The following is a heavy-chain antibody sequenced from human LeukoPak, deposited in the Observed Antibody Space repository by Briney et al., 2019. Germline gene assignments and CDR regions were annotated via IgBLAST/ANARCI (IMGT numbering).Heavy chain of an antibody. D-gene: IGHD1-26*01. V-gene: IGHV3-30*18. CDR2: ISYDGINK. CDR3: AKGGAGWDLLVIDN. J-gene: IGHJ4*02. CDR1: GFTFRNFA. Sequence: GGSLRLSCAASGFTFRNFALNWVRQAPGKGLEWVTTISYDGINKYYADSVKGRFTISRDNSKNTMYLQMNSLRAEDTAVYYCAKGGAGWDLLVIDNWGQGTLVTVSS.